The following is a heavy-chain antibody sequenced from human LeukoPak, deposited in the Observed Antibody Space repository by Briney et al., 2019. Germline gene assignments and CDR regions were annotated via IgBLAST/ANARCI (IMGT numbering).Heavy chain of an antibody. CDR3: ARGGKGYFDY. Sequence: TSETLSLTCAVSGGSISSGGYSWSWIRQPPGKGLEWIGYIYHSGGTYYNPSLKSRVTISVDRSKNQFSLELSSVTAADTAVYYCARGGKGYFDYWGQGTLVTVSS. J-gene: IGHJ4*02. V-gene: IGHV4-30-2*01. CDR1: GGSISSGGYS. CDR2: IYHSGGT. D-gene: IGHD1-26*01.